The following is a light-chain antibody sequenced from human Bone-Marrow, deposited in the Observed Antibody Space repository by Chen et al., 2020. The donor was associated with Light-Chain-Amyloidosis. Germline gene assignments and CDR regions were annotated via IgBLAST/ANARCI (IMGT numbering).Light chain of an antibody. CDR2: GSS. V-gene: IGKV3-20*01. CDR1: QTISTNY. CDR3: QQYGTSPLT. J-gene: IGKJ4*01. Sequence: IVFTHPPATLSFSPGEGANLACRASQTISTNYLTWYQQKFGQAPRLLIYGSSSRATGIPDRFTGSGSGTDFTLTISRLEPEDVAMYYCQQYGTSPLTFGGGTKVEIK.